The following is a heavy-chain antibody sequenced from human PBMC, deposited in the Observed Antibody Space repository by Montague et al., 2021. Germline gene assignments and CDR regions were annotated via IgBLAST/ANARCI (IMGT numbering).Heavy chain of an antibody. V-gene: IGHV3-23*01. Sequence: SLRLSCAASGFTFSSFAMSWVRQAPGKGLEWVSAISGSGGSTYYADSVKGRFTISRDNSKNTLYLQMNSLRAEDTAVYYCAQGCSTYRQIRSSDAWGQGTLVTVSS. CDR3: AQGCSTYRQIRSSDA. D-gene: IGHD2-2*01. CDR2: ISGSGGST. J-gene: IGHJ5*02. CDR1: GFTFSSFA.